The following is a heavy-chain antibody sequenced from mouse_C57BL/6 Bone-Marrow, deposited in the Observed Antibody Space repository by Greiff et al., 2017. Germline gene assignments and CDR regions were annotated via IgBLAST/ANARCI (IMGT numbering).Heavy chain of an antibody. Sequence: VKLQESGAELVKPGASVKMSCKASGYTFTTYPIEWMKQNHGKSLEWIGNFHPYNDVNKYNEKFKGKATLTVEKSSRTVYLELSRLTSDVSAVYYCERRGLRHYFGYWGQGTTLTVSS. J-gene: IGHJ2*01. CDR1: GYTFTTYP. D-gene: IGHD2-2*01. CDR3: ERRGLRHYFGY. V-gene: IGHV1-47*01. CDR2: FHPYNDVN.